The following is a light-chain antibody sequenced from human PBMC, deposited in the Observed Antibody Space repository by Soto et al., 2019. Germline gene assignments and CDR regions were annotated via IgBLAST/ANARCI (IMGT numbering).Light chain of an antibody. Sequence: EIVLTQSPATLSLSPGERATLSCRASQSVSSYLAWYQQRPGQAPRLLIYDASNSATGIPARFSGSGSGTDFTLTISSLEPEDFAVYYCQQRSNWPPYPFGQGTQLEIK. CDR2: DAS. CDR1: QSVSSY. CDR3: QQRSNWPPYP. J-gene: IGKJ2*01. V-gene: IGKV3-11*01.